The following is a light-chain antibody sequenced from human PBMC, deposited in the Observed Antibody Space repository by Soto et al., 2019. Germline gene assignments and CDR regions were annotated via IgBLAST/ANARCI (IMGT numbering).Light chain of an antibody. CDR2: GAS. V-gene: IGKV3-20*01. CDR1: QSVSSSY. Sequence: EIVLTQSPGTLSLSPGERATLSCRASQSVSSSYLAWYQQKPGQAPRLLIYGASSRATGIPDRFSGSGAGTDFDLTISRMEAEGFAVYYCQQYGSSPWTFGQGTKVEIK. CDR3: QQYGSSPWT. J-gene: IGKJ1*01.